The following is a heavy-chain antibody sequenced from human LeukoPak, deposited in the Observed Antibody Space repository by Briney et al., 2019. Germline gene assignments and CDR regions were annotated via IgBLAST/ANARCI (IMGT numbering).Heavy chain of an antibody. CDR1: GFTFSSYA. D-gene: IGHD3-3*01. CDR2: ISGSGGST. Sequence: GGSLRLSCAASGFTFSSYAMSWVRQAPGKGLEWVSAISGSGGSTYYADSVKGRFTISRDNSKNTLYLQMNSLRAEDTAVYYCARAPLRFLEWLLHDFDYWGQGTLVTVSS. J-gene: IGHJ4*02. V-gene: IGHV3-23*01. CDR3: ARAPLRFLEWLLHDFDY.